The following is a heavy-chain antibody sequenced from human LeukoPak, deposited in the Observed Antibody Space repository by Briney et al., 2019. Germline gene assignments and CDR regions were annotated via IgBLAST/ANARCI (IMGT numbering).Heavy chain of an antibody. J-gene: IGHJ6*03. V-gene: IGHV1-18*01. CDR1: GYTFTSYG. Sequence: ASVKVSCKASGYTFTSYGIGWVRQAPGQGLEWMGWISAYNGNTNYAQKLQGRVTMTTDTSTSTAYMELRSLRSDDTAVYYCARVLKGGYCSSTSCYEAYYYYYYMDVWGKGTTVTVSS. CDR2: ISAYNGNT. D-gene: IGHD2-2*01. CDR3: ARVLKGGYCSSTSCYEAYYYYYYMDV.